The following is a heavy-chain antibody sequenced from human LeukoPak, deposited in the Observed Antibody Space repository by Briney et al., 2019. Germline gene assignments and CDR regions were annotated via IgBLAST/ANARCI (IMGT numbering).Heavy chain of an antibody. Sequence: PSETLSLTCAVYGGSFSGYYWSWIRQPPGKGLEWIGEINHSGITNYNPSLKSRVTISVDTSKNQFSLKLSSVTAADTAVYYCARAGYCSSTSCYRPRPYAFDIWGQGTMVTVSS. CDR2: INHSGIT. CDR3: ARAGYCSSTSCYRPRPYAFDI. CDR1: GGSFSGYY. D-gene: IGHD2-2*01. V-gene: IGHV4-34*01. J-gene: IGHJ3*02.